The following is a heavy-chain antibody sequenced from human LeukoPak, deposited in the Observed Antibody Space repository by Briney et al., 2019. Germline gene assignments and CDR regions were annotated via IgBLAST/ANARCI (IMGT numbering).Heavy chain of an antibody. D-gene: IGHD1-1*01. CDR3: ARPRRAERDEDF. V-gene: IGHV5-51*01. Sequence: GESLKISCKASGYSFTNYWIGWVRQMPGKGLEWMGMINPGDTNIAYSPSFQGQVTISADRSISTAYLQWSSLKASDTAMYYCARPRRAERDEDFWGRGTLVTVSS. J-gene: IGHJ4*02. CDR1: GYSFTNYW. CDR2: INPGDTNI.